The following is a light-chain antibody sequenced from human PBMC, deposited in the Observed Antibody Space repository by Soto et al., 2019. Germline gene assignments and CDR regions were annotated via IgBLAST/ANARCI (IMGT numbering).Light chain of an antibody. Sequence: QSVLTQPPSVSGAPGQRVTISCTGSSSNIGAGYDVHWYQQLPGTAPKLLIYGNSNRPSGVPDRFSGPKSGTSASLAITWLQAEDEVDYYCQSYDSSLSGLYVFGTGTKLTVL. J-gene: IGLJ1*01. CDR1: SSNIGAGYD. V-gene: IGLV1-40*01. CDR2: GNS. CDR3: QSYDSSLSGLYV.